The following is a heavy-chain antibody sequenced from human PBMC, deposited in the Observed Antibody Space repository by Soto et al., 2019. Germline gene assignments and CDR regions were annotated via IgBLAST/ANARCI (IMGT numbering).Heavy chain of an antibody. J-gene: IGHJ6*02. D-gene: IGHD5-18*01. CDR3: ARDSGYSYGNYYYYGMDV. CDR1: GDSVSSNSAA. CDR2: TYYRSKWYN. Sequence: SQTLSLTCAISGDSVSSNSAAWNWIRQSPSRGLEWLGRTYYRSKWYNDYAVSVKSRITINPDTSKNQFSLQLNSVTPEDTAVYYCARDSGYSYGNYYYYGMDVWGQGTTVTVSS. V-gene: IGHV6-1*01.